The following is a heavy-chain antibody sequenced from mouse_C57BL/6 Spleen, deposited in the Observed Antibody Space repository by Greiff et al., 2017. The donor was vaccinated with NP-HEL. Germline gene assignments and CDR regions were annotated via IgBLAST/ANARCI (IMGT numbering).Heavy chain of an antibody. D-gene: IGHD2-5*01. CDR1: GYTFTDYE. J-gene: IGHJ2*01. CDR2: IDPETGGT. Sequence: QVQLKESGAELVRPGASVTLSCKASGYTFTDYEMHWVKQTPVHGLEWIGAIDPETGGTAYNQKFKGKAILTADKSSSTAYMELRSLTSEDSAVYYCTRAYYNNGNFDYWGQGTTLTVSS. V-gene: IGHV1-15*01. CDR3: TRAYYNNGNFDY.